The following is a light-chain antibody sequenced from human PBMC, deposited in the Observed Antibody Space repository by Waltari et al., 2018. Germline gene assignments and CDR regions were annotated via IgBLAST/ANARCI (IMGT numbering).Light chain of an antibody. CDR3: SAYTSRGTLK. CDR1: SDDIGAYSY. J-gene: IGLJ2*01. CDR2: ELP. Sequence: QSALTQPASVSGSPGQSITISCSGTSDDIGAYSYVTWYHQPPGKVPNLIIYELPERPSGVSNRFSGSKSGSTASLTVSGLQAEDEGLFYCSAYTSRGTLKFGGGTRVTVL. V-gene: IGLV2-14*01.